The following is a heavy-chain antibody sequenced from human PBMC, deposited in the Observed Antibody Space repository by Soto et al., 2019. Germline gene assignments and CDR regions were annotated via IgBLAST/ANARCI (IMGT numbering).Heavy chain of an antibody. V-gene: IGHV1-2*04. CDR2: INPNSGGT. CDR1: GYTFTGCY. Sequence: QVQLVQSGAEVKKPGASVKVSCKASGYTFTGCYMHWVRQAAGQGLEWMGWINPNSGGTNYAQKFQGWVTMTRDTSISTAFMELSRLRSDDTAVYYCARSAGVLRYFDWLLPYWGQGTLVTVSS. CDR3: ARSAGVLRYFDWLLPY. D-gene: IGHD3-9*01. J-gene: IGHJ4*02.